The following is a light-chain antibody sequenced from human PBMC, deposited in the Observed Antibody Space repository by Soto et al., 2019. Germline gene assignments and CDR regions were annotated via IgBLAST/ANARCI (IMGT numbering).Light chain of an antibody. J-gene: IGKJ4*01. CDR1: QSVKRR. V-gene: IGKV3-11*01. CDR3: QQRDDWPLT. Sequence: EIVLTQSPATLSLSPGEGATLSCRASQSVKRRLGWYQQKPGQAPTLLIYDVSNRATGIPARFSGSGSDTDFTLTISSLEPEDFEIYYCQQRDDWPLTFGGGTRVEIK. CDR2: DVS.